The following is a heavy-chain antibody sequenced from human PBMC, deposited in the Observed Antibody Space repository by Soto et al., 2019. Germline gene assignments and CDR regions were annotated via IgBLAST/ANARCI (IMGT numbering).Heavy chain of an antibody. Sequence: EVQLLESGGGLVQPGGSLRLSCAASGFTFSSYAMSWVRQAPGKGLEWVSAISGSGGSTYYADSVKGRFTISRDNSNNTLYLQMNSLRAEDTAVYYCAKGRHSSSYTNWFDPWGQGTLVTVSS. V-gene: IGHV3-23*01. CDR1: GFTFSSYA. J-gene: IGHJ5*02. CDR3: AKGRHSSSYTNWFDP. CDR2: ISGSGGST. D-gene: IGHD6-13*01.